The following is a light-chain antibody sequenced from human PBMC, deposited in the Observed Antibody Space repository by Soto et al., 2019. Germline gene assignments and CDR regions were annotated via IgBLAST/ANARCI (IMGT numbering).Light chain of an antibody. CDR2: DAS. CDR1: QSVSSN. Sequence: EIVLTQSPATLSLSPGERATLSCRASQSVSSNLAWYQQKPGQAPRLLIYDASNRATGIPDRFSGSGSGTDFTLTISRLEPEDFAVYYCQQYGSSPWTFGQGTKVDIK. V-gene: IGKV3-20*01. J-gene: IGKJ1*01. CDR3: QQYGSSPWT.